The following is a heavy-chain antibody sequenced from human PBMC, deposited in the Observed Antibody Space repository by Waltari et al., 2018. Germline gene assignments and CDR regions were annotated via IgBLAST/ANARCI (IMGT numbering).Heavy chain of an antibody. D-gene: IGHD6-19*01. CDR3: AKDNTEGSGSIYFQH. V-gene: IGHV3-43D*04. J-gene: IGHJ1*01. Sequence: EVQLVESGGGLVKPGGSLRLSCAASGFTFDDSAMHWVRQAPGKGLEWVSLISWDGGSTYYADSVKGRFTISRDNSKNSLYLQMNSLRAEDTALYYCAKDNTEGSGSIYFQHWGQGTLVTVSS. CDR1: GFTFDDSA. CDR2: ISWDGGST.